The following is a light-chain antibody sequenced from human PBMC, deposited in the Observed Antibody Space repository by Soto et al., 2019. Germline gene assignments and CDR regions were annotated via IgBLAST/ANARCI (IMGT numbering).Light chain of an antibody. CDR3: QQYRNWPPLT. Sequence: EIVMTQSPATLSVSPGETATLSCRASQSVGSAVAWYQHKPGQAPRLLIVAASFRATGVPGRFTGGGSGTELTLTINRLQSEEFAVYYCQQYRNWPPLTIGWGTTVEIK. V-gene: IGKV3-15*01. CDR1: QSVGSA. J-gene: IGKJ4*01. CDR2: AAS.